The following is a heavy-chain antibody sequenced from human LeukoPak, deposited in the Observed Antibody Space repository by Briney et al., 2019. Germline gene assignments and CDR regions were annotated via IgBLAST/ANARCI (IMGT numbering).Heavy chain of an antibody. CDR3: ARGTTVIQTLDY. D-gene: IGHD4-17*01. CDR2: ITPNSGGT. CDR1: GYTFSGYY. J-gene: IGHJ4*02. Sequence: GASVKVSCKASGYTFSGYYMHWVRQAPGQGLQWMGWITPNSGGTNYAQKFQGRVTMTRDTSINTAYMELSSLRSDDTAVYYCARGTTVIQTLDYWGQGTLVTVSS. V-gene: IGHV1-2*02.